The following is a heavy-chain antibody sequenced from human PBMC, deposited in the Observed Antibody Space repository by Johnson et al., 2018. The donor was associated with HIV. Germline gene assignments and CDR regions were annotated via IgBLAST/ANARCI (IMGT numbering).Heavy chain of an antibody. D-gene: IGHD4-17*01. CDR1: GFTFDDYG. V-gene: IGHV3-20*04. CDR3: QKHNFGNYVSRALDI. CDR2: INWNGGST. Sequence: VQLVESGGGVVRPGGSLRLSCAASGFTFDDYGMSWVRQAPGKGLEWVSGINWNGGSTGYADSVKGRFTISRDNAKNSLYLQMNSLRAEDTAIYYCQKHNFGNYVSRALDIWGQGTMVTVSS. J-gene: IGHJ3*02.